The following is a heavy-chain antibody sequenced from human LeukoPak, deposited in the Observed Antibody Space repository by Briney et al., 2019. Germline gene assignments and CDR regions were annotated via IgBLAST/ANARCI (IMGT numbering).Heavy chain of an antibody. CDR3: AKTEDWKGSGWYS. D-gene: IGHD6-19*01. V-gene: IGHV3-23*01. CDR2: ISGSGGST. J-gene: IGHJ4*02. Sequence: GGSRRLSCAASGFTFSSYGMHWVRQAPGKGLEWVSAISGSGGSTYYADSVKGRFTISRDNSKNTLYLQMNSLRAEDTAVYYCAKTEDWKGSGWYSWGQGTLVTVSS. CDR1: GFTFSSYG.